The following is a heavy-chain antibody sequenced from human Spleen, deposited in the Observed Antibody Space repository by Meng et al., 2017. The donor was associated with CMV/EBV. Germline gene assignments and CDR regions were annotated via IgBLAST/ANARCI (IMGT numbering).Heavy chain of an antibody. J-gene: IGHJ4*02. CDR3: AKASTILVIGADY. D-gene: IGHD5/OR15-5a*01. V-gene: IGHV3-30*02. CDR1: GFIFSSYG. CDR2: IRYDGSNK. Sequence: GGSLRLSCAASGFIFSSYGMHWVRQAPGKGLEWVAFIRYDGSNKYYADSVKGRFTISRDNSKNMLYVQMNSLRAEDTAVYYCAKASTILVIGADYWGQGKLVTVSS.